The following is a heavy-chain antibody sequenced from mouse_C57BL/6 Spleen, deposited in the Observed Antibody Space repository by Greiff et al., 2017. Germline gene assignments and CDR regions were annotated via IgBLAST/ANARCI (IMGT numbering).Heavy chain of an antibody. J-gene: IGHJ4*01. CDR1: GYTFTDYY. CDR3: AKGDGYPYYAMDY. CDR2: INPYNGGT. V-gene: IGHV1-19*01. Sequence: VQLQQSGPVLVKPGASVKMSCKASGYTFTDYYMNWVKQSHGKSLEWIGVINPYNGGTSYNQKFKGKATLTVDKSSSTAYMELNSLTSEDSAVYYCAKGDGYPYYAMDYWGQGTSVTVSS. D-gene: IGHD2-3*01.